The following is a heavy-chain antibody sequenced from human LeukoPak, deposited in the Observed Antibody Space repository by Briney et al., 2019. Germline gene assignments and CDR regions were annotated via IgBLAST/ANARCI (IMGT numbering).Heavy chain of an antibody. D-gene: IGHD3-9*01. J-gene: IGHJ4*02. CDR3: TTGPGWDDILTGYYYFDY. CDR1: GLTFSNAR. CDR2: VKSKTDGGTA. Sequence: GGSLRLSCAASGLTFSNARMSWVRQAPGKGLEWVGRVKSKTDGGTADYAAPVKGRFTISRDDSMNTLYLQMNSLKTADTAVYYCTTGPGWDDILTGYYYFDYWGQGTLVTVSS. V-gene: IGHV3-15*01.